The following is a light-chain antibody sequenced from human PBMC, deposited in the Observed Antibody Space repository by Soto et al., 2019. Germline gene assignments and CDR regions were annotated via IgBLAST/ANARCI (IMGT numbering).Light chain of an antibody. CDR3: SSYTSSSTHVV. CDR1: SSDVGGYNY. J-gene: IGLJ2*01. Sequence: QSALTQPASVSGSPGQSITISCTGTSSDVGGYNYVSWYQQHPGKAPKLTIYDVSNRPSGVSDRFSGSKSGNTASLTISGLQAEDEDDYSCSSYTSSSTHVVFGGGTKLTVL. V-gene: IGLV2-14*01. CDR2: DVS.